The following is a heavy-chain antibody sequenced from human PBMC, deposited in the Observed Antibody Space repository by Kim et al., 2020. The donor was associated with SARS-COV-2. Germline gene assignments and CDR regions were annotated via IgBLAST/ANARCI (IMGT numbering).Heavy chain of an antibody. CDR2: ISGSGGST. D-gene: IGHD4-17*01. CDR1: GFTFSSYA. J-gene: IGHJ5*02. V-gene: IGHV3-23*01. Sequence: GGSLRLSCAASGFTFSSYAMSWVRQAPGKGLEWVSAISGSGGSTYYPDSVKGRFTISRDNSKNTLYLQMNSLRAEDTAVYYCAKDSTGYGVINWFDPWGQGTLVTVSS. CDR3: AKDSTGYGVINWFDP.